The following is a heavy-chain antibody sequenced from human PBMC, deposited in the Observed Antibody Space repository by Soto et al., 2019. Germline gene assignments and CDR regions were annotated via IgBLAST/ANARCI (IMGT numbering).Heavy chain of an antibody. CDR2: IIPIFGTA. V-gene: IGHV1-69*06. CDR1: GGTFSSCA. J-gene: IGHJ6*02. D-gene: IGHD3-10*01. Sequence: ASVKVSCKASGGTFSSCAISWVRQAPGQGLEWMGGIIPIFGTANYAQKFQGRVTITADKSTSTAYMELSSLRSEDTAVYYCARGGEVFHYYYGMDVWGQGTTVTVSS. CDR3: ARGGEVFHYYYGMDV.